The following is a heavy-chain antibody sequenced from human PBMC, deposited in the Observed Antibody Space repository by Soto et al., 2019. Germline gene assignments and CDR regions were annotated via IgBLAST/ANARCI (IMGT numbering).Heavy chain of an antibody. CDR1: GYSFTSYW. CDR3: ARQDSSSSWNYYYYGMDV. CDR2: IYPGDSDT. Sequence: GESLKISCKGSGYSFTSYWIGWVRQMPGKGLEWMGIIYPGDSDTRYSPSFQGQVTISADKSISTAYLQWSSLKASATAMYYCARQDSSSSWNYYYYGMDVWGQGTTVTVSS. D-gene: IGHD6-6*01. V-gene: IGHV5-51*01. J-gene: IGHJ6*02.